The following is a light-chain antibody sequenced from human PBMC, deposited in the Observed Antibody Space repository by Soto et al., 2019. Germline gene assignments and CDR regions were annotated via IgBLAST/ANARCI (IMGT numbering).Light chain of an antibody. CDR1: HDINKY. V-gene: IGKV1-33*01. Sequence: DIQMTQSPSSLSASVGDGVTITCQTSHDINKYLNWYQQKPGKAPKLLMYDASNLETGVPSRFSGGGSGTYFTFTISSLQPEDSATYCCQQYDNFPWTFGQGTKVEIK. J-gene: IGKJ1*01. CDR3: QQYDNFPWT. CDR2: DAS.